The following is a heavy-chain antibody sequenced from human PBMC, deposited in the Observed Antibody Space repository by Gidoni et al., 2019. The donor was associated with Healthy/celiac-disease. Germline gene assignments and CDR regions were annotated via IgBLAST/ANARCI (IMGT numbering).Heavy chain of an antibody. J-gene: IGHJ6*03. V-gene: IGHV3-7*01. CDR2: IKQDGSEK. CDR1: ALTFRRDA. CDR3: VRGGISGSYYSIYYYYYMDV. D-gene: IGHD3-10*01. Sequence: EVQLVASGRGLAQPGGSRRLSCPAAALTFRRDAMSRVRQAPGKGLELVVKIKQDGSEKYYGAAVKCRFTISRDNAKNSLYLQMNGLRAEDTAVYYCVRGGISGSYYSIYYYYYMDVWGKGTTVTVSS.